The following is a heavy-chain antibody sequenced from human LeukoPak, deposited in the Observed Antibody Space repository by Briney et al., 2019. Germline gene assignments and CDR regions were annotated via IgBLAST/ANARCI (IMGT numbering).Heavy chain of an antibody. CDR2: IWYDGSNK. J-gene: IGHJ4*02. V-gene: IGHV3-33*08. D-gene: IGHD3-10*01. CDR1: GFAFSSYG. CDR3: ARGRRFGELNIDY. Sequence: GGSLTLSCAGSGFAFSSYGMHWVRQAPGKGLEWVAVIWYDGSNKYYADSVKGRFTISRDNSKNTLYLQMNSLRAEDTAVYYCARGRRFGELNIDYWGQGTLVTVSS.